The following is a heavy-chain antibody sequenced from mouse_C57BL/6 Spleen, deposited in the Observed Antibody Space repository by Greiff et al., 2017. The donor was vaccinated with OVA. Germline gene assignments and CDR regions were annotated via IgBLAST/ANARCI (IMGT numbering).Heavy chain of an antibody. J-gene: IGHJ4*01. V-gene: IGHV1-64*01. D-gene: IGHD2-4*01. Sequence: VQLQQPGAELVKPGASVKLSCKASGYTFTSYWMHWVKQRPGQGLEWIGMIHPNSGSTNYNEKFKSKATLTVDKSSSTAYMQLSSLTSEDSAVYYGAREGDYGFYAMDYWGQGTSVTVSS. CDR1: GYTFTSYW. CDR3: AREGDYGFYAMDY. CDR2: IHPNSGST.